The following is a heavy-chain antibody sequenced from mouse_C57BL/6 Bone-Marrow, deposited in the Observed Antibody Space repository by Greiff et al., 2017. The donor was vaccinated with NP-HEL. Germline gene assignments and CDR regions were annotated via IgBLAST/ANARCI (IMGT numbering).Heavy chain of an antibody. J-gene: IGHJ3*01. CDR1: GYAFSSSW. V-gene: IGHV1-82*01. Sequence: QVQLKESGPELVKPGASVKISCKASGYAFSSSWMNWVKQRPGKGLEWIGRIYPGDGDTNYNGKFKGKATLTADKSSSTAYMQLSSLTSEDSAVYFCARKRDYYGSAWFAYWGQGTLVTVSA. CDR2: IYPGDGDT. D-gene: IGHD1-1*01. CDR3: ARKRDYYGSAWFAY.